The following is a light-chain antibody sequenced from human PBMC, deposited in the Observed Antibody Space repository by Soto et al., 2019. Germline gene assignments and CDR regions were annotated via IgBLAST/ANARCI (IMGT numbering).Light chain of an antibody. V-gene: IGKV2-30*01. CDR2: NVS. Sequence: DVVLTQSPLSLPVTLGQPASISCRSSQGLIYSDGNTYFNWFQQRPGQPPRGLIYNVSNRDSGVPDRVSGSGSGTDFTLKISMVEAEDVVIYYCMQNTHWPRTFGQGTKVEIK. CDR1: QGLIYSDGNTY. CDR3: MQNTHWPRT. J-gene: IGKJ1*01.